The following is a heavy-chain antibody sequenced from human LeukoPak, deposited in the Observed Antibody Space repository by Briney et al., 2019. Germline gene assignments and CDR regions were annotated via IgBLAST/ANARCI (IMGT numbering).Heavy chain of an antibody. Sequence: SETLSLTCTVSGGSISSYYWSWIRQPPGKGLEWIGYIYYSGSTYYNPSLKSRVTISSDKSKNQFSLKLTSVTAADTAVYYCARVPFYDSSGVFWGQGTLVTVSS. CDR1: GGSISSYY. D-gene: IGHD3-22*01. CDR3: ARVPFYDSSGVF. J-gene: IGHJ4*02. CDR2: IYYSGST. V-gene: IGHV4-30-4*01.